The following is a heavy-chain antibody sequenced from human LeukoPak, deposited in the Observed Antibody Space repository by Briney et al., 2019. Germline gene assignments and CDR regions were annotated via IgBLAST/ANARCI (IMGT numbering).Heavy chain of an antibody. CDR3: ARVFVGHTNGLDY. Sequence: GGSLRLSCAASGFSFSTYAMHWVRQAPGKGLEYVSAISSNGRSTYYANSVKGRFTISRDNSKNTLYLQMGSLRAEDMAVYYCARVFVGHTNGLDYWGQGTLVTVSS. CDR1: GFSFSTYA. J-gene: IGHJ4*02. D-gene: IGHD2-8*01. CDR2: ISSNGRST. V-gene: IGHV3-64*01.